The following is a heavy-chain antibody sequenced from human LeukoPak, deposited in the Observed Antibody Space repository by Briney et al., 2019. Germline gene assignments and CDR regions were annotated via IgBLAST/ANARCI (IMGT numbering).Heavy chain of an antibody. V-gene: IGHV1-46*01. D-gene: IGHD5-24*01. J-gene: IGHJ3*02. CDR3: ARIRDGYNDAYDI. CDR1: GYTFTKSY. CDR2: INPGGDNT. Sequence: ASVKVPCKASGYTFTKSYIHWVRQAPGQRLEWMGLINPGGDNTKYAQNFQGRVTMTSDTSARTVYMELSSLRSEDTAIYYCARIRDGYNDAYDIWGQGTVVTVPS.